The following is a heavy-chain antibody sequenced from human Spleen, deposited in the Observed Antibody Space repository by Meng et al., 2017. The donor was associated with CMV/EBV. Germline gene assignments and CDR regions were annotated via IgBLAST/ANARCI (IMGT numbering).Heavy chain of an antibody. CDR3: AKIEY. V-gene: IGHV3-30*18. Sequence: QVRLGESGGGVVQPGGSLRVSCAASGFTFSNYGMHWVRQAPGKGLEWVAVISYDGTNDYYADSVKGRFTISRDNSKNTLYLQMNSLRAEDTAVYYCAKIEYWGQGTLVTVSS. CDR1: GFTFSNYG. CDR2: ISYDGTND. J-gene: IGHJ4*02.